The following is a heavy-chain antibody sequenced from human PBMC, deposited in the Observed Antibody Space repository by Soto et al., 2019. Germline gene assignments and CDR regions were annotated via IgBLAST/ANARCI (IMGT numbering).Heavy chain of an antibody. CDR3: EGTGGVLRFLEWFDY. CDR1: GFTFSDYY. CDR2: ISSSGTTI. D-gene: IGHD3-3*01. J-gene: IGHJ5*01. Sequence: QLVESGGGLVKPGGSLRLSCAASGFTFSDYYMSWIRQAPGKGLEWVSYISSSGTTIYYADSVKGRFTISRDNVKSSLYLQMNSLRAEDTAVYYCEGTGGVLRFLEWFDYWGQGTLVTVSS. V-gene: IGHV3-11*01.